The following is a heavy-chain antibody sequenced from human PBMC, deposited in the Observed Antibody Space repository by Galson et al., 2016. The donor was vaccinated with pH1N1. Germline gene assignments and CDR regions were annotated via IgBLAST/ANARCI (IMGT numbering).Heavy chain of an antibody. CDR1: GGSFSDYY. V-gene: IGHV4-4*07. J-gene: IGHJ4*02. D-gene: IGHD3-10*01. CDR3: ARDRVALTGIFDY. CDR2: MYTSGTT. Sequence: LSLTCTVYGGSFSDYYWSWIRQPAGKGLEWIGRMYTSGTTTYNPSLESRVSISVDTSKNQFSLRLSSVTAADTAVYFCARDRVALTGIFDYWGQGALVTVSS.